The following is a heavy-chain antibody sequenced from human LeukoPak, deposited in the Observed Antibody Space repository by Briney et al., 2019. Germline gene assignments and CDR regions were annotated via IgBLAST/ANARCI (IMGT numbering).Heavy chain of an antibody. V-gene: IGHV4-34*01. J-gene: IGHJ4*02. CDR3: AKRPRWLQLRGGYYFDY. D-gene: IGHD5-24*01. CDR2: INHSGST. CDR1: GGSFSGYY. Sequence: PSETLSLTCAVYGGSFSGYYWSWIRQPPGKGLEWIGEINHSGSTNYNPSLKSRVTISVDTSKNQFSLKLSSVTAADTAVYYCAKRPRWLQLRGGYYFDYWGQGTLVTVSS.